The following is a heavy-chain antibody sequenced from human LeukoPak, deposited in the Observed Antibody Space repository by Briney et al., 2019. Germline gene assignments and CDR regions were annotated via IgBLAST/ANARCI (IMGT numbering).Heavy chain of an antibody. CDR1: GGSISSYY. Sequence: PSETLSLTCTVSGGSISSYYWSWIRQPPGKGLEWIGYIYYSGSTNYNPSLKSRVTISVDTSKNQFSLKLSSVTAADTAVYYCARLSYGPVNAAYYFDYWGQGTLVTVSS. CDR3: ARLSYGPVNAAYYFDY. D-gene: IGHD5-18*01. CDR2: IYYSGST. J-gene: IGHJ4*02. V-gene: IGHV4-59*08.